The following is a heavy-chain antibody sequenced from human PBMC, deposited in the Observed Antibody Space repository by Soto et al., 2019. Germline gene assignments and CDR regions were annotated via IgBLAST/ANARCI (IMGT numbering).Heavy chain of an antibody. CDR1: GFSLSTSGVG. D-gene: IGHD2-21*02. J-gene: IGHJ3*02. V-gene: IGHV2-5*02. Sequence: QITLKESGPALVKPTQTLTLTCTFSGFSLSTSGVGVGWIRQPPGKALEWLALIYWDDDKRYSPSLKSRLTITKDTSKNQVVLTMTNMDPVDTATYYCAHRSEVTYAFDIWGQGTMVTVSS. CDR2: IYWDDDK. CDR3: AHRSEVTYAFDI.